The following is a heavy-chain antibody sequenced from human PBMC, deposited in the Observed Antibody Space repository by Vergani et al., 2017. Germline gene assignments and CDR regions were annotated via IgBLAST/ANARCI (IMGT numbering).Heavy chain of an antibody. Sequence: QLQLQESGPGLVKPLQTLSLTCTVPGGSISSGSYYWSWIRQPAGKGLEWIGRTYTSGSTNYNPSLKSRVTISVDTCKNQFSLKLSSVTAADTAVYYCARSTVHSSGWYDYWGQGTLVTVSS. J-gene: IGHJ4*02. V-gene: IGHV4-61*02. CDR2: TYTSGST. CDR1: GGSISSGSYY. D-gene: IGHD6-19*01. CDR3: ARSTVHSSGWYDY.